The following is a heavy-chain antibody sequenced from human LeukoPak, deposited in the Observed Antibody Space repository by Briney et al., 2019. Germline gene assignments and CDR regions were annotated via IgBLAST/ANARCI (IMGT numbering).Heavy chain of an antibody. CDR1: GFTVSSNY. CDR3: ARDGYYYDSSGYYYPTFGY. CDR2: IYSGGST. V-gene: IGHV3-66*01. D-gene: IGHD3-22*01. Sequence: GGSLRLFCAASGFTVSSNYMSWVRQAPGKGLEWVSVIYSGGSTYYADSVKGRFTISRDNSKNTLYLQMNSLRAEDTAVYYCARDGYYYDSSGYYYPTFGYWGQGTLVTVSS. J-gene: IGHJ4*02.